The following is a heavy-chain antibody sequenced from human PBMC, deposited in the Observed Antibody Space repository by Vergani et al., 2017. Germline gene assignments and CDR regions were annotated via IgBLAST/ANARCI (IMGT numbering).Heavy chain of an antibody. CDR1: GFTFSSYG. CDR3: ARPVGYCSSTSCHARYYYYYMDV. CDR2: IWYDGSNK. Sequence: QVQLVESGGGVVQPGRSLRLSCAASGFTFSSYGMHWVRQAPGKGLEWVAVIWYDGSNKYYADSVKGRFTISRDNSKNPLYLQMNSLRAEETAVYYCARPVGYCSSTSCHARYYYYYMDVWGKGTTVTVSS. V-gene: IGHV3-33*01. J-gene: IGHJ6*03. D-gene: IGHD2-2*01.